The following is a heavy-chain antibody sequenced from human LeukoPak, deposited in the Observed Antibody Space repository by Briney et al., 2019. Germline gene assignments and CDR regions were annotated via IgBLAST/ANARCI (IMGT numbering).Heavy chain of an antibody. D-gene: IGHD5-18*01. CDR1: GFTFSDYY. V-gene: IGHV3-11*01. Sequence: PGGSLRLSCAASGFTFSDYYMFWIRQAPGKGLEWVSYISNSGSIIYYADSVKGRFTVSRDNAKDSLYLQMNSLRAEDTAVYYCARAVSADTAMVYFGYWGQGTLVTVSS. CDR2: ISNSGSII. CDR3: ARAVSADTAMVYFGY. J-gene: IGHJ4*02.